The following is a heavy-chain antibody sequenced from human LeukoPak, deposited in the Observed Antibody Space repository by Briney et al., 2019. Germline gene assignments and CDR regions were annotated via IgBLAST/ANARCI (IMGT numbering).Heavy chain of an antibody. J-gene: IGHJ4*02. CDR3: CRVGATFSDNRYFDY. Sequence: EASVKVSCKASGGTFSSDAISWVRQAPGQGLEWMGRIIPILGIANYAQKFQGRVTITADKSTSTAYMGLSSLRSEDTAVYYCCRVGATFSDNRYFDYWGQGTLVTVSS. CDR1: GGTFSSDA. D-gene: IGHD1-26*01. CDR2: IIPILGIA. V-gene: IGHV1-69*04.